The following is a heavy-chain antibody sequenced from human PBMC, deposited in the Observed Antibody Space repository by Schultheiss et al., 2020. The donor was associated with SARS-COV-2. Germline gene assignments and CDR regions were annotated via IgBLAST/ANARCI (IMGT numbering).Heavy chain of an antibody. Sequence: SQTLSLTCAVYGGSFSDYHWTWIRQPPGKGLEWIGEINRGGSTTYNPSLKSRVTISVDTSKNQFSLKLSSVTAADTAVYYCARGGSEYSSSSVAEWFDPWGQGTLVTVSS. CDR1: GGSFSDYH. J-gene: IGHJ5*02. CDR3: ARGGSEYSSSSVAEWFDP. CDR2: INRGGST. D-gene: IGHD6-6*01. V-gene: IGHV4-34*01.